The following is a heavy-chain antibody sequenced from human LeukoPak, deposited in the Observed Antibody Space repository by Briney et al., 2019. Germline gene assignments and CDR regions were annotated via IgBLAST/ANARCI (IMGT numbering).Heavy chain of an antibody. Sequence: QPGGSLRLSCAASEFTVTTYWLSWVRQAPGKGLEWVANMKEDGSESQYADSVKGRFTISRDNAKRSVYLQMNSLRAEDTAVYYCASLEEYGTYDHWGPGTLVTVSS. J-gene: IGHJ4*02. V-gene: IGHV3-7*05. CDR1: EFTVTTYW. CDR3: ASLEEYGTYDH. D-gene: IGHD6-6*01. CDR2: MKEDGSES.